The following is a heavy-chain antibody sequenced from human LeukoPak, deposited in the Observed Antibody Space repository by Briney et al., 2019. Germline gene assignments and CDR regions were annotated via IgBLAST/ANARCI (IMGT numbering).Heavy chain of an antibody. V-gene: IGHV4-39*01. Sequence: SETLSLTCTVSGGSISRSSYYWGWIRQPPGKGLWWIGNIYYGGSTYYNQSRKSRVTISVDTSKNQVSLKLSSVTAADTAVYYCARLQPGGNNGSWGQGKLVTVSS. D-gene: IGHD4-23*01. CDR3: ARLQPGGNNGS. CDR2: IYYGGST. J-gene: IGHJ5*02. CDR1: GGSISRSSYY.